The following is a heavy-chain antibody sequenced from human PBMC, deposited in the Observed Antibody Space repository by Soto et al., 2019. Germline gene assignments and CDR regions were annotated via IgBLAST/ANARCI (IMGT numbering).Heavy chain of an antibody. CDR2: MNPISDNT. CDR1: GYTSTSYD. Sequence: QVQLVQSGAEVKKPGGSVKVCCKASGYTSTSYDINWVRQATGQGLGWMGWMNPISDNTGYAQRYQGRVIMTRNTSISTAYMELSSLRSEDTAVYYCARNRIGISRGFDPWGQGTLVNVSS. V-gene: IGHV1-8*01. D-gene: IGHD2-21*01. CDR3: ARNRIGISRGFDP. J-gene: IGHJ5*02.